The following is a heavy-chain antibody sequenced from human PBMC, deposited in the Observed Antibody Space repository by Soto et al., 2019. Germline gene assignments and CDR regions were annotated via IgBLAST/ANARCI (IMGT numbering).Heavy chain of an antibody. D-gene: IGHD3-3*02. CDR2: IFYLGSS. CDR3: ARHSLALRKNNWFDP. CDR1: GDSIISSDFY. Sequence: SETLSLTCTVSGDSIISSDFYWGWARQPPGKGLEWIGSIFYLGSSYYNPSLKSRVTMSVDTSRNQFSLRLRSVTAADTALYFCARHSLALRKNNWFDPWGQGIMVTVSS. V-gene: IGHV4-39*01. J-gene: IGHJ5*02.